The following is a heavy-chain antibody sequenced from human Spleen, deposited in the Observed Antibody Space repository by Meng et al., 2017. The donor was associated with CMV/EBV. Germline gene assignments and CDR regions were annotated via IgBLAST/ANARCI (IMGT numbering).Heavy chain of an antibody. Sequence: GESLKISSSASGFTISSYWMHWVRQAPGKGLVWVSRINTDGSSTTYAASVKGRFTISRDNAKNTLYLQMNSLRAGDTAVYYCARVGAESRGSGWYGYWGQGALVTVSS. D-gene: IGHD6-19*01. V-gene: IGHV3-74*01. CDR3: ARVGAESRGSGWYGY. J-gene: IGHJ4*02. CDR2: INTDGSST. CDR1: GFTISSYW.